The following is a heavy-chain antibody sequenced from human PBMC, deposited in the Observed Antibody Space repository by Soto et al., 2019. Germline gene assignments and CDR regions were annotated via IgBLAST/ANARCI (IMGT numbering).Heavy chain of an antibody. D-gene: IGHD3-22*01. Sequence: SVKVSCKASGGTFSSYAISWVRQAPGQGLEWMGGIIPIFGTANYAQKFQGRVTITADESTSTAYMELSSLRSEDTAVYYCAMQPRITMIVVVTLAFDIWGQGTVVTVSS. CDR3: AMQPRITMIVVVTLAFDI. CDR1: GGTFSSYA. V-gene: IGHV1-69*13. CDR2: IIPIFGTA. J-gene: IGHJ3*02.